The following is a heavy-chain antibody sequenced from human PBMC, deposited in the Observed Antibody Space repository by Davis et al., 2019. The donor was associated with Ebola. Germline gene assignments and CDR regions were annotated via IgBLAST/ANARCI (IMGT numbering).Heavy chain of an antibody. CDR2: INQDGSII. D-gene: IGHD1-20*01. CDR1: GFTFSNYW. V-gene: IGHV3-74*03. CDR3: VRAITGSGDY. J-gene: IGHJ4*02. Sequence: PGGSLRLSCVASGFTFSNYWTHWVRQVPGKGLVWVSLINQDGSIITYADSVEGRFTVSRDNPKDTRYLQMNRLGAEDSAVYYCVRAITGSGDYWGQGTLVTISS.